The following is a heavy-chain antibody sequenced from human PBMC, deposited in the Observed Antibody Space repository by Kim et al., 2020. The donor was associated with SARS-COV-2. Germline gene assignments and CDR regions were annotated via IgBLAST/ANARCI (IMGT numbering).Heavy chain of an antibody. Sequence: SVKGRFTLSRENTTNTMYLQMNSLGAEDTAVYYCAGGLVRGVPTTTFDYWGQGTLVTVSS. V-gene: IGHV3-23*02. J-gene: IGHJ4*02. D-gene: IGHD3-10*01. CDR3: AGGLVRGVPTTTFDY.